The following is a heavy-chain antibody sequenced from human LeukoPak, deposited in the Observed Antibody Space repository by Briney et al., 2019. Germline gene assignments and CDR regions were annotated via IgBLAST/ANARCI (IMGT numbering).Heavy chain of an antibody. V-gene: IGHV4-34*01. CDR1: GGSFSGYY. Sequence: SETLSLTCAVYGGSFSGYYWSWIRQPPGKGLEWIGEINHSGSTNYNPSLKSRVTISVDTSKNQFSLKLSSVTAADTAVYYCARVGGSYYDFWCGYYTTTAFDPWGQGTLVTVSS. CDR3: ARVGGSYYDFWCGYYTTTAFDP. CDR2: INHSGST. J-gene: IGHJ5*02. D-gene: IGHD3-3*01.